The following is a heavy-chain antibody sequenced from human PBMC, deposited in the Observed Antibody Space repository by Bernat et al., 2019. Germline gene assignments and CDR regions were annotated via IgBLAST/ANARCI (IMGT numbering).Heavy chain of an antibody. V-gene: IGHV3-11*01. Sequence: QVQLVESRGGLVKPGGSLRLSCAASGFTFSDYCMNWIRQGPGKGLEWVSYISTSGGTIYYADSVQGRFTISRDNAKSSLYLQMNSLRAEDTAVYYCARVGSSGWYGEYTFDIWGQGTMVTVSS. CDR1: GFTFSDYC. J-gene: IGHJ3*02. D-gene: IGHD6-19*01. CDR2: ISTSGGTI. CDR3: ARVGSSGWYGEYTFDI.